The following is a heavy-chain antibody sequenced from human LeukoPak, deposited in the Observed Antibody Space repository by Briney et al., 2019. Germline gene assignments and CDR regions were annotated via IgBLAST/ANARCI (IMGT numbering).Heavy chain of an antibody. CDR3: ARGWGFDY. CDR1: GDSVSGETTA. Sequence: SQTLSLTCAISGDSVSGETTAWNWIRQSPSRGLEWLGSTYYRSKWYSDYAVSVKGRITINSDTSKNQFSLQLSSVTPEDTAVYYCARGWGFDYWSQGTLVTVSS. CDR2: TYYRSKWYS. J-gene: IGHJ4*02. D-gene: IGHD7-27*01. V-gene: IGHV6-1*01.